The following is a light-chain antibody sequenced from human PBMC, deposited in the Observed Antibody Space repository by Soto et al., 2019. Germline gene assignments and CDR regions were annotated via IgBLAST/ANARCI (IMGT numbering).Light chain of an antibody. Sequence: TQSPATLSASVGDRVTITCRASQSISRWLTWYQQKPGQAPRLLIYDAPNRATGIPARFSGSGSGTDFTLTISSLEPEDFAVYYCQQRSNWPTFGQGTRLEIK. CDR1: QSISRW. CDR3: QQRSNWPT. V-gene: IGKV3-11*01. J-gene: IGKJ5*01. CDR2: DAP.